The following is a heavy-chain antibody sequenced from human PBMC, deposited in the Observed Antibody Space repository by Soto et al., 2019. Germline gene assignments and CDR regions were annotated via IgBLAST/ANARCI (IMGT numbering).Heavy chain of an antibody. CDR2: IYYSGST. Sequence: QVQLQESGPGLVKPSQTLSLTCTVSGGSISSGGYYWSWIRQHPGKGLEWIGYIYYSGSTYYNPSLKHRVTIPVATSKNQFSLTLSSVTAADTAVYYCASLGYYGSGVPVSDYYYGMDVWGQGTTVTVSS. J-gene: IGHJ6*02. D-gene: IGHD3-10*01. CDR3: ASLGYYGSGVPVSDYYYGMDV. CDR1: GGSISSGGYY. V-gene: IGHV4-31*03.